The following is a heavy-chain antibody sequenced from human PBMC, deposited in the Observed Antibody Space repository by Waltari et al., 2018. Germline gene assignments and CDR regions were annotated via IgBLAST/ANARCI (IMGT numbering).Heavy chain of an antibody. CDR2: IIPSFGTA. Sequence: QVQLVQSGAEVKKPGSSVKVSCKASGGTFSSYAISWVRQAPGQGLEWMGGIIPSFGTANDAQKVQGRVTSTADESTSTAYMELSSLRSEDTAVYYCARGITRIVVVPMVEYFDLWGRGTLVTVSS. D-gene: IGHD3-22*01. CDR3: ARGITRIVVVPMVEYFDL. V-gene: IGHV1-69*01. CDR1: GGTFSSYA. J-gene: IGHJ2*01.